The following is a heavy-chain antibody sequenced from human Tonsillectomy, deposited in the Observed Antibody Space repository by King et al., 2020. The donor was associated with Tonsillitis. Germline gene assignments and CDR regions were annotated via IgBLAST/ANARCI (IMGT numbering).Heavy chain of an antibody. D-gene: IGHD2-15*01. CDR1: GGSISSGDHY. V-gene: IGHV4-31*03. CDR3: ARYEGGVFDP. Sequence: VQLQESGPGLVKPSQTLSLTCIVSGGSISSGDHYWSWIRQPPGKGLELIGYIYYSANTYNPSTFSNPALKSRLSISVDTSKNQFSLKLNSLIAPDTAVYYCARYEGGVFDPWGQGTLVAVSS. CDR2: IYYSANTYNPST. J-gene: IGHJ5*02.